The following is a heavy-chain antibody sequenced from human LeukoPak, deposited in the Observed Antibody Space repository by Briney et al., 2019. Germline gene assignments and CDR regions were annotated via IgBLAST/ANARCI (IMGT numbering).Heavy chain of an antibody. D-gene: IGHD3-22*01. J-gene: IGHJ4*02. Sequence: EASVKVSCKASGGTFSSYTIRWVRQAPGQGLEWMGRIIPILGIANYAQKFQGRVTITADKSTSTAYMELSSLRSEDTAVYYCARDKRDSSGYYYFDYWGQGTLVTVSS. CDR3: ARDKRDSSGYYYFDY. CDR2: IIPILGIA. V-gene: IGHV1-69*04. CDR1: GGTFSSYT.